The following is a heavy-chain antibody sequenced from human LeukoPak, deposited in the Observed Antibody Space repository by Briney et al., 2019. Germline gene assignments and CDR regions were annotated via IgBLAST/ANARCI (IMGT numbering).Heavy chain of an antibody. D-gene: IGHD3-22*01. CDR1: GFTFSSYA. Sequence: SGRSLRLSCAASGFTFSSYAMHWVRQAPGKGLEWVAVISYDGSNKYHADSVKGRFTISRDNSKNTLYLQMNSLRPDDTAVYYCARDPSSGYYLYFDYWGQGTLLTVSS. J-gene: IGHJ4*02. V-gene: IGHV3-30-3*01. CDR3: ARDPSSGYYLYFDY. CDR2: ISYDGSNK.